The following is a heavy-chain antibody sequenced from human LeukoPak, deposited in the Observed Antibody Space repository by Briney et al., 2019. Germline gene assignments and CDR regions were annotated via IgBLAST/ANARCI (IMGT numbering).Heavy chain of an antibody. J-gene: IGHJ4*02. CDR3: ARDPASSASDY. Sequence: GSLRLSCIATGFTFSTYWISWVRQVPEEWRGFVANIKKDESVKNYVESGEGRFSISRDNAENSLHLQMNRIRAEHTALYYCARDPASSASDYWGQGPLVTVSS. V-gene: IGHV3-7*01. D-gene: IGHD5/OR15-5a*01. CDR1: GFTFSTYW. CDR2: IKKDESVK.